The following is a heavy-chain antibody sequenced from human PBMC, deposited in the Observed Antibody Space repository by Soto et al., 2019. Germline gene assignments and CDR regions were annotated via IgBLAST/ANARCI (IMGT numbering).Heavy chain of an antibody. V-gene: IGHV1-8*01. J-gene: IGHJ4*02. CDR1: GYTFTTYD. CDR2: MNPSTGKA. D-gene: IGHD6-25*01. CDR3: ARRKERSGPNYFDY. Sequence: QVQLVQSEAEVKKPGASVKVSCKASGYTFTTYDINWVRQAPGQGLEWMGWMNPSTGKAGYAQKFQGRVTMTRDNSISTAYMELSSLRSDDTALYYCARRKERSGPNYFDYWGQGTLVTVSS.